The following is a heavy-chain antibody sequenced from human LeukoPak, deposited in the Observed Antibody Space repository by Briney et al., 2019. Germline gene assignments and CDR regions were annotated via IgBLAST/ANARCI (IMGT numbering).Heavy chain of an antibody. CDR2: IYYSGST. CDR3: ARVEDYDILTGYDY. CDR1: GGSFSGYY. V-gene: IGHV4-59*12. D-gene: IGHD3-9*01. J-gene: IGHJ4*02. Sequence: PSETLSLTCAVYGGSFSGYYWSWIRQPPGKGLEWIGYIYYSGSTNYNPSLKSRVTISVDTSKNQFSLKLSSVTAADTAVYYCARVEDYDILTGYDYWGQGTLVTVSS.